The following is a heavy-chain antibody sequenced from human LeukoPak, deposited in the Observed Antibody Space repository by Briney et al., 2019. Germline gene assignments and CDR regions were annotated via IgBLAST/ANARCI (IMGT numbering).Heavy chain of an antibody. Sequence: GGSLRLSCAASGFTFSSYSMNWFRQAPGKGLEWVSSISSSSSYIYYADSVKGRFTISRDNAKNSLYLQMNSLRAEDTAVYYCARDRHSGNDRVGYWGQGTLVTGSS. CDR2: ISSSSSYI. CDR1: GFTFSSYS. D-gene: IGHD5-12*01. V-gene: IGHV3-21*01. CDR3: ARDRHSGNDRVGY. J-gene: IGHJ4*02.